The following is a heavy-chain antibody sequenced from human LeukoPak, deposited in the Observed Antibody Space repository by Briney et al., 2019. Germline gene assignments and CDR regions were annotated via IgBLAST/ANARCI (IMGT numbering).Heavy chain of an antibody. CDR3: ARDPFDH. Sequence: GGSLRLSCEASGFTLSNRWMTWVRQAPGKGLEWVATIKQGGGEKFYVDSVRGRFTISEDSAKNSLYLQMNSLRADDTVVYYCARDPFDHWGQGTLVTVSS. CDR1: GFTLSNRW. CDR2: IKQGGGEK. J-gene: IGHJ5*02. V-gene: IGHV3-7*01.